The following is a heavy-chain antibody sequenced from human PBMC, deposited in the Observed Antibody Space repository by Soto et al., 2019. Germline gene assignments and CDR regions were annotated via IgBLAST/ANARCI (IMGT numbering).Heavy chain of an antibody. J-gene: IGHJ4*02. Sequence: GGSLRLSCAASGFTFSSYSMNWVRQAPGKGLEWVSYISSSSSTIYYADSVKGRFTISRDNAKNSLYLQMNSLRAEDAAVYYCAREVRCSSTSCPHPLDYWGQGTLVTVSS. CDR2: ISSSSSTI. CDR3: AREVRCSSTSCPHPLDY. V-gene: IGHV3-48*01. CDR1: GFTFSSYS. D-gene: IGHD2-2*01.